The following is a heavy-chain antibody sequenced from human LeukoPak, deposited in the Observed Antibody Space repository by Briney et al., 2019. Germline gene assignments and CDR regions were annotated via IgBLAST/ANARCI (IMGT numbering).Heavy chain of an antibody. CDR2: INHSGST. CDR1: GGSFSNYY. V-gene: IGHV4-34*01. Sequence: SETLSLTCDVYGGSFSNYYWSWIRQPPGKGLEWIGEINHSGSTNYNPSLKSRVTISVDTSNNQFSLKLSSVTAADTAVYYCARGGHCSSTSCYRSGVDYWGQGTLVTVSS. D-gene: IGHD2-2*02. CDR3: ARGGHCSSTSCYRSGVDY. J-gene: IGHJ4*02.